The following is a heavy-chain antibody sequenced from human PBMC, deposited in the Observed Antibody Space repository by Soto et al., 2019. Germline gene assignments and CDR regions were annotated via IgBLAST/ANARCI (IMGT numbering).Heavy chain of an antibody. D-gene: IGHD2-21*01. Sequence: ASETLSLTCTVSGGSISSGGYYWSWIRQHPGKGLEWIGYIYYSGSTYYNPSLKSRVTISVDTSKNQFSLKLSSVTAADTAVYYCARDQGHIVVVNDAFDIWGQGTMVTVSS. J-gene: IGHJ3*02. CDR1: GGSISSGGYY. V-gene: IGHV4-31*03. CDR2: IYYSGST. CDR3: ARDQGHIVVVNDAFDI.